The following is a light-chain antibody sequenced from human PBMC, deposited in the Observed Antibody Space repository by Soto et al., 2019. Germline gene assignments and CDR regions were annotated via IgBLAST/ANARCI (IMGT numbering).Light chain of an antibody. CDR2: AAS. CDR1: KSFSSN. V-gene: IGKV1-39*01. J-gene: IGKJ1*01. Sequence: DIQMTQSPSSLSASVGDRVTITCRASKSFSSNLNWYQQKPGKAPNLLIYAASNLQSGVPSRFSGSGSGTDFTLTISSLHPEDFATYYCQESYSIPWTFGQGTKVEI. CDR3: QESYSIPWT.